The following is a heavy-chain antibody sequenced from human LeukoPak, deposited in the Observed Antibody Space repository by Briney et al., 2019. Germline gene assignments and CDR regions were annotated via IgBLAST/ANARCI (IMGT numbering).Heavy chain of an antibody. CDR3: AALSRYGSGSFDY. CDR2: ISGSGGST. Sequence: GGSLRLSCAASGFTFSSYAMSWVRQAPGKGLEWVSAISGSGGSTHYADSVEGRFTISRDNSKNTLYLQMNSLRAEDTAVYYCAALSRYGSGSFDYWGQGTLVTVSS. D-gene: IGHD3-10*01. V-gene: IGHV3-23*01. CDR1: GFTFSSYA. J-gene: IGHJ4*02.